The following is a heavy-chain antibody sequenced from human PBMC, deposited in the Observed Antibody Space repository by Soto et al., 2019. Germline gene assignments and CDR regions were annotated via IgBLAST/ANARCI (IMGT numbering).Heavy chain of an antibody. CDR1: GYTFTRHG. Sequence: APVKGSCKASGYTFTRHGISWGRQAPGQGLEWMGWISAYNGNTNYAQKLQGRVTMTTDTSTSTAYMELRSLRSDDTAVYYCAREVYGDYPEAFDIWGQGTMVTVSS. D-gene: IGHD4-17*01. CDR2: ISAYNGNT. J-gene: IGHJ3*02. V-gene: IGHV1-18*01. CDR3: AREVYGDYPEAFDI.